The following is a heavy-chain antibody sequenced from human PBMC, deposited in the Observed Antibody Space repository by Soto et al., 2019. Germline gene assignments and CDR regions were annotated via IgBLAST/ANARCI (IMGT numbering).Heavy chain of an antibody. V-gene: IGHV1-3*01. D-gene: IGHD3-9*01. Sequence: QVQLVQSGAEVRKPGASVKVSCKASGYAFTTYSMHWVRQAPGQRLEWMGWISPGNGNTKYSQHFQGRVSITRDTSASTVYLEPISLTSEDTTVYFCARGDTSWHDAFDIWGQGTMVTVSS. CDR2: ISPGNGNT. CDR3: ARGDTSWHDAFDI. CDR1: GYAFTTYS. J-gene: IGHJ3*02.